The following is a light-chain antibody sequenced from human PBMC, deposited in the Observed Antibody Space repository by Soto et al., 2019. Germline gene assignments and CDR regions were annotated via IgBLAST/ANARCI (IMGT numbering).Light chain of an antibody. Sequence: QSVLTQPPSVSGAPGQRVTISCTGSSSNIGAGYDVHWYQQLPGTAPKLLIYGNIKRPSGVPDRFSGSKSGTSASLGITGFQTGDEADYYCGSWDSSLSAYVFGTGTKLTVL. V-gene: IGLV1-40*01. CDR1: SSNIGAGYD. CDR2: GNI. CDR3: GSWDSSLSAYV. J-gene: IGLJ1*01.